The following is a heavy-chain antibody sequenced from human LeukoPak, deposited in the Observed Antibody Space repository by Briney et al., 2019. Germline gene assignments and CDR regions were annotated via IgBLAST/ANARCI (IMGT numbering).Heavy chain of an antibody. J-gene: IGHJ4*02. CDR1: GGSISSGSYY. Sequence: PSETLSLTCTVSGGSISSGSYYWGWIRQPPGKGLEWIGSMYYSGTTYYNPSLTSRVTVSVDTSKNQFSLQLTSVTAADTAVYYCARHRGSYYDSWGQGTLATVSS. D-gene: IGHD3-16*01. CDR2: MYYSGTT. CDR3: ARHRGSYYDS. V-gene: IGHV4-39*01.